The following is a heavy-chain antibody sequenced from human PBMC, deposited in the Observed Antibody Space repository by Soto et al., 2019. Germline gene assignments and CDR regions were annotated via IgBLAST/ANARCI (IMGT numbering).Heavy chain of an antibody. D-gene: IGHD5-12*01. Sequence: QVQLQESGPGLVKPSQTLSLTCTVSGGSISSGGYYWRWIRQHSGKGVEWIGYIYYSGSTYYNPSLKSRVTISVDTSKNQVTLKLSSVTAADTAVYYCAREGSGYVHYWGQGTPVTVSS. CDR2: IYYSGST. CDR3: AREGSGYVHY. J-gene: IGHJ4*02. V-gene: IGHV4-31*03. CDR1: GGSISSGGYY.